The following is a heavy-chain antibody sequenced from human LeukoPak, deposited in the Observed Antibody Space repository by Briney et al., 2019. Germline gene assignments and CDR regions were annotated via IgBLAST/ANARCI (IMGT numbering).Heavy chain of an antibody. D-gene: IGHD1-1*01. CDR1: GLNFGAYG. CDR3: AIGRSWNKYYFDY. CDR2: ISYDAGNK. Sequence: GGSLRLSCAASGLNFGAYGMHWVRQAPGKGLGWVAAISYDAGNKYYADSVKGRFTISRDNSKDTLDLQMSSLRVEDTAVYYCAIGRSWNKYYFDYWGQGTLVTVSS. V-gene: IGHV3-30*03. J-gene: IGHJ4*02.